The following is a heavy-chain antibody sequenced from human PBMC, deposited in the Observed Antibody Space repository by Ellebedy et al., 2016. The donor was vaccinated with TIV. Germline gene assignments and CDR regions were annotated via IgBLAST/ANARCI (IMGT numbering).Heavy chain of an antibody. CDR2: IPYDGSNK. D-gene: IGHD2-2*01. CDR1: GFTFSSYA. CDR3: AREGRYCSSTTCYPDAFDY. Sequence: GESLKISCAASGFTFSSYAMHWVRQAPGRGLEWVAVIPYDGSNKYYADSVKGRFTISRDNSKTTLYLQMNSLRAEDTAVYYCAREGRYCSSTTCYPDAFDYWGQGTLVTVSS. V-gene: IGHV3-30*01. J-gene: IGHJ4*02.